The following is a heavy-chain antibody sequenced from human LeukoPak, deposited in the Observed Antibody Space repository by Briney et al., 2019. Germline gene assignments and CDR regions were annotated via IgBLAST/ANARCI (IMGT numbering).Heavy chain of an antibody. CDR3: ARGSSGWDNGGGYNWFDP. J-gene: IGHJ5*02. D-gene: IGHD6-19*01. CDR2: ISAYNGDT. CDR1: GYTFTNYD. V-gene: IGHV1-18*01. Sequence: GASVKVSCKASGYTFTNYDLSWVRQAPGQGLERMGWISAYNGDTNYAQNFQGRVTMTTDTSTSTAYMELRSLRSDDTAVYYCARGSSGWDNGGGYNWFDPWGQGTLVTVSS.